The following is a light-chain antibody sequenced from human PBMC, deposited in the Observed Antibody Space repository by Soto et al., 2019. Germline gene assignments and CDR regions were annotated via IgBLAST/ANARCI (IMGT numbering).Light chain of an antibody. CDR3: SLSYSGARPVV. CDR2: DAD. Sequence: QAVVSQETSLTVSPGGTDTLTCGSTTGPVTSGHYPFWFQQKPGQAPRTLIYDADNKYSWTPARFSCWLLGGKAALSLSGAQPEDEAEYYCSLSYSGARPVVFGGGTKLTVL. J-gene: IGLJ2*01. CDR1: TGPVTSGHY. V-gene: IGLV7-46*01.